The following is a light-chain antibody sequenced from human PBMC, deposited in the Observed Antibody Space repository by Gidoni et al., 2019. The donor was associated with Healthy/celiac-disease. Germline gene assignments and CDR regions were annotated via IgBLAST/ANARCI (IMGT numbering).Light chain of an antibody. CDR1: QSVSSSY. CDR3: QQYGSSPPYT. CDR2: GAS. J-gene: IGKJ2*01. V-gene: IGKV3-20*01. Sequence: DIVLTPSPVTLSLSPGERATLSRRASQSVSSSYLAWYQQKPDQAPRLLIYGASSRATGIPDRFSGSGSGTGFTLTISRLVPEDYAVYYCQQYGSSPPYTFGQGTKLEIK.